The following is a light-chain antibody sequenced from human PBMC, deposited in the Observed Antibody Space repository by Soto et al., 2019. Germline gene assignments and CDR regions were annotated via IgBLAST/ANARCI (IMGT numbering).Light chain of an antibody. CDR3: QPYNIYPLI. J-gene: IGKJ4*01. CDR2: KAS. CDR1: QGFSGL. V-gene: IGKV1-5*03. Sequence: DIQLTQSPSFLSVSVGDRVTITCRASQGFSGLLAWYQEKPGKAPKLLIYKASSLESGVPSRFSGSGSGTEFTLTISSLQPDDFATYYCQPYNIYPLIFGGGTQVEIK.